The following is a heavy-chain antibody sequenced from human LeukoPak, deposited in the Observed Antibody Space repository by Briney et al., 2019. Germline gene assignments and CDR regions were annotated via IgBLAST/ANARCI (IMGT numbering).Heavy chain of an antibody. D-gene: IGHD2-8*01. Sequence: SVKVSCKASGGTFSSYAISWVRQAPGQGLEWMGGIIPIFGTANYAQKFQGRVTITADESTSTAYMELSSLRSEDTAVYYCARDRGYCTNGVCYSLVYYFDYWGQGTLVTVSS. CDR2: IIPIFGTA. J-gene: IGHJ4*02. CDR3: ARDRGYCTNGVCYSLVYYFDY. V-gene: IGHV1-69*13. CDR1: GGTFSSYA.